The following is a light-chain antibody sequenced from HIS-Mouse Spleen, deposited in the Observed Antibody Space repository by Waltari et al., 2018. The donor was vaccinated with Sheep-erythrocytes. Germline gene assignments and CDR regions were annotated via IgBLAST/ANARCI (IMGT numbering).Light chain of an antibody. CDR2: QDS. J-gene: IGLJ2*01. CDR3: QAWDSSTVV. V-gene: IGLV3-1*01. Sequence: SYELTQPPSVSVSPGQTASITCSGDKLGDKYACWYQQKPGHSPGLVIYQDSKRPSGVPARFSGSNSVNTATLTISGTQAMDEADYYCQAWDSSTVVFGGGTKLTVL. CDR1: KLGDKY.